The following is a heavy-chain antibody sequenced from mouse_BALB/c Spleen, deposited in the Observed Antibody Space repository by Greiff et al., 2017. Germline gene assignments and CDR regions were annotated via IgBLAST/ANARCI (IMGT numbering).Heavy chain of an antibody. V-gene: IGHV1-77*01. J-gene: IGHJ2*01. CDR3: ARGYGNYFDY. CDR1: GYTFTDYY. Sequence: QVQLQQSGAELARPGASVKLSCKASGYTFTDYYINWVKQRTGQGLEWIGEIYPGSGNTYYNEKFKGKATLTADKSSSTAYMQLSSLTSEDSAVYFCARGYGNYFDYWGQGTTLTVSS. D-gene: IGHD2-10*02. CDR2: IYPGSGNT.